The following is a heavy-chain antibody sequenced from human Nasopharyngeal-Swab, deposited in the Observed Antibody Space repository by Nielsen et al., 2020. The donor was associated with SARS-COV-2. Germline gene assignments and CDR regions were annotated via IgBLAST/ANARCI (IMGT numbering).Heavy chain of an antibody. CDR2: FYSGGNST. CDR1: GSTFSGYA. CDR3: ALSRDYGTFNY. D-gene: IGHD4-17*01. J-gene: IGHJ4*02. Sequence: GGSLRLSCAASGSTFSGYAMTWVRQAPGKGLEWVSTFYSGGNSTFYAEPVKGRFTISRDNAKNTLYLQMNSLRVEDTAEYYCALSRDYGTFNYWGQGTLVTVSS. V-gene: IGHV3-23*03.